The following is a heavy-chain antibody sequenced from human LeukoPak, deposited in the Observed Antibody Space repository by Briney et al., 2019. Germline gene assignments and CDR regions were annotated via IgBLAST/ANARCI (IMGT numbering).Heavy chain of an antibody. D-gene: IGHD2-2*03. CDR3: ARQGDGYCTSTNCLFSFDN. J-gene: IGHJ4*02. CDR1: GGSISSSSYY. Sequence: KSSETLSLTCTVSGGSISSSSYYWGWIRQPPGKGLEWIGSIYYSGSTYYNPSLKSRVTISEDTSKNQFSLNLISVTAADTAVYYCARQGDGYCTSTNCLFSFDNWGQGALVTVSS. CDR2: IYYSGST. V-gene: IGHV4-39*01.